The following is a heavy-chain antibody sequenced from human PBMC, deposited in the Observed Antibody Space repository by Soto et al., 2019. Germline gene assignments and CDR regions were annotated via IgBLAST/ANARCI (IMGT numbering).Heavy chain of an antibody. CDR2: ITPIFGTT. Sequence: QVQLVQSGAEVKKPGSSVKVSCKASGGTFSRYAIGWVRQAPGQGLEWMGTITPIFGTTNYAQKFQGRVTIIADETTSTAYMELSSLRSEDTAVYYCATPVEMDTLSSFDFWGQGTMVIVFS. CDR1: GGTFSRYA. J-gene: IGHJ3*01. D-gene: IGHD5-18*01. CDR3: ATPVEMDTLSSFDF. V-gene: IGHV1-69*15.